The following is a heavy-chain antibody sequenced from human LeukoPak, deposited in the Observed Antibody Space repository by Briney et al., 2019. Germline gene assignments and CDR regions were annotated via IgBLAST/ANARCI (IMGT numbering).Heavy chain of an antibody. CDR2: ITSSSSYI. CDR3: AREMLAAVAAQS. V-gene: IGHV3-21*01. Sequence: GGSLRLSCAASGFTFSSYAMSWVRQAPGKGLEWVSSITSSSSYIYYADSVKGRFTISRDNAKNSLYLQMNSLRAEDTAVYYCAREMLAAVAAQSWGQGTLVTVSS. CDR1: GFTFSSYA. D-gene: IGHD6-19*01. J-gene: IGHJ5*02.